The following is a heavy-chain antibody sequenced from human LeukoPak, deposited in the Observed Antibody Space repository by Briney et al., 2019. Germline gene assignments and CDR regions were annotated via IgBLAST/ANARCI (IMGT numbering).Heavy chain of an antibody. J-gene: IGHJ4*02. CDR3: AKPFYGSGSYYPPTGY. D-gene: IGHD3-10*01. Sequence: GGSLRLSCAASGFTFSSYGMSWVRQAPGKGLEWVSAISGSGGSTYYADSVKGRFTISRDNSKNTLYLQMNSLRAEDTAVYYCAKPFYGSGSYYPPTGYWGQGTLVTVSS. CDR2: ISGSGGST. V-gene: IGHV3-23*01. CDR1: GFTFSSYG.